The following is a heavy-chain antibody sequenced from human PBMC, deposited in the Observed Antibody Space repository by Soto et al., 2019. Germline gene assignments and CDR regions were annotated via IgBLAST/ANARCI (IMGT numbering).Heavy chain of an antibody. CDR2: IYYSGST. CDR3: ARDKDYYDSSDPEDDSFDI. D-gene: IGHD3-22*01. V-gene: IGHV4-31*03. CDR1: GGSISSGGYY. Sequence: QVQLQESGPGLVKPSQTLSLTCTVSGGSISSGGYYWSWIRQQPGKGLEWIGYIYYSGSTYYNPSLKSRVTILVDTSKNQLSLKLSSVSAADTAVYYCARDKDYYDSSDPEDDSFDIWGQGTMVTVSS. J-gene: IGHJ3*02.